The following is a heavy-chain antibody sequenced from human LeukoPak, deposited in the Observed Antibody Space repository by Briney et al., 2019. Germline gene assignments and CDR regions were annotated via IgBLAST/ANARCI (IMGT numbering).Heavy chain of an antibody. V-gene: IGHV3-30*02. CDR3: AKDGIPYSSSTRGYFDY. CDR2: IRYDGSNK. J-gene: IGHJ4*02. CDR1: GFTFSSYG. D-gene: IGHD6-6*01. Sequence: GGSLRLSCAASGFTFSSYGMHWVRQAPGKGLEWVAFIRYDGSNKYYADSVKGRFTISRDNSKNTLYLQMNSLRAEDTAVYYCAKDGIPYSSSTRGYFDYWGQGTLVTVSS.